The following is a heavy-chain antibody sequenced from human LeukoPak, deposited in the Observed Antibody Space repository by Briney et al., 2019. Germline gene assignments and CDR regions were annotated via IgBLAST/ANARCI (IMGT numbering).Heavy chain of an antibody. V-gene: IGHV1-69*13. CDR2: FIPIFGTA. Sequence: GASVKVSCKASGGTFSSYAISWVRQAPGQGLEWMGGFIPIFGTANYAQKFQGRVTITADESTSTAYMELSSLRSEDTAVYYCAVDPRESESWVFVYWGQGTLVTVSS. CDR3: AVDPRESESWVFVY. J-gene: IGHJ4*02. D-gene: IGHD6-13*01. CDR1: GGTFSSYA.